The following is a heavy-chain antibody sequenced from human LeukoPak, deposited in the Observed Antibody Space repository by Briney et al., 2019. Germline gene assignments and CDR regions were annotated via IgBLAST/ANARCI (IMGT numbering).Heavy chain of an antibody. CDR2: IHYSGTT. J-gene: IGHJ3*02. V-gene: IGHV4-39*01. CDR3: ARQRDTASVGAFDI. D-gene: IGHD5-18*01. CDR1: GGSIRSNTNSWGWNSSNY. Sequence: ASETLSLTCTVSGGSIRSNTNSWGWNSSNYWGWIRQPPGKGLEWIGSIHYSGTTYYNPSLQSRLTISVDASKNQFSLKVTSVTATDTALYYCARQRDTASVGAFDIWGQGTMVTVSS.